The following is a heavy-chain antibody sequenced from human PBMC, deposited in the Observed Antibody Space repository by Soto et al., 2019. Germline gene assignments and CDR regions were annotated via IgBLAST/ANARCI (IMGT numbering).Heavy chain of an antibody. V-gene: IGHV1-69*12. CDR2: IIPIFGTA. J-gene: IGHJ4*02. CDR3: ASLMGGVPQYYVDY. Sequence: QVQLVQSGAEVKKPGSSVKVSCKASGGTFSSYAISWVRQAPGQGLEWMGGIIPIFGTANYAQKFQGRVTXXAXEXXSTAYMELSSLRSEDTAVYYCASLMGGVPQYYVDYWGQGTLVTVSS. D-gene: IGHD3-10*01. CDR1: GGTFSSYA.